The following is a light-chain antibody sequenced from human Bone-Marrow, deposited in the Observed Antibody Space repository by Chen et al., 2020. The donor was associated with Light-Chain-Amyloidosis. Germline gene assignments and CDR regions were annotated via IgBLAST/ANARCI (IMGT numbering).Light chain of an antibody. CDR3: QSYQGSSQGV. V-gene: IGLV6-57*01. CDR1: RGSIATNY. CDR2: EDD. J-gene: IGLJ3*02. Sequence: NFMLTQPHSVSESPGKTVIISCTRSRGSIATNYVQWYQQRPGSSPTTVIYEDDQRPSGVPDRFSGSIDRSSNSASLTISGRKTEDEADYYCQSYQGSSQGVFGGGTKLTVL.